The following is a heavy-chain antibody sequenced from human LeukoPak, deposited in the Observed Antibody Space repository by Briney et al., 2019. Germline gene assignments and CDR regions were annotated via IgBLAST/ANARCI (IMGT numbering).Heavy chain of an antibody. Sequence: PGGSLRLSCAASGFTFSNYAMNWVRQAPGKGLEWVSAISGSGGSTYYADSVKGRFTISRDNSKNTLYLQMNSLRAEDTAVYYCAKDIEIVGATNGFDYWGQGTLVTVSS. CDR1: GFTFSNYA. CDR2: ISGSGGST. D-gene: IGHD1-26*01. CDR3: AKDIEIVGATNGFDY. J-gene: IGHJ4*02. V-gene: IGHV3-23*01.